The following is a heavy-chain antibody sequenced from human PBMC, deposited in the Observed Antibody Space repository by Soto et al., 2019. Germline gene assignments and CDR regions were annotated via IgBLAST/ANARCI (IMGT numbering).Heavy chain of an antibody. V-gene: IGHV1-24*01. J-gene: IGHJ5*02. CDR3: ANLPDSSGPELWFDT. CDR2: FDPEDGET. CDR1: GYTLTELS. D-gene: IGHD3-22*01. Sequence: ASVKVSCKVSGYTLTELSMHWVRQAPGKGLEWMGGFDPEDGETIYAQKFQGRVTMTEDTSTDTAYMELSSLRSEDTAVYYCANLPDSSGPELWFDTWGQGTLVTVSS.